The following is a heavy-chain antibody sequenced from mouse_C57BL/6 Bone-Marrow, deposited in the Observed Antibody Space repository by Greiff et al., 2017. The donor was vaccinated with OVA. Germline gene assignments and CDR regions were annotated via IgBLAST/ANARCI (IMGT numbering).Heavy chain of an antibody. Sequence: EVQLQQSGPVLVKPGPSVKISCKASGFTFTDYYMHWVKQSHGKSLEWIGLVYPYNGGTSYNQKFKGKATLTVDTSSSTAYMELNSLTSEDSAVYYCARSPLIYYDYDWYFDVWGTGTTVTVSS. CDR3: ARSPLIYYDYDWYFDV. CDR1: GFTFTDYY. CDR2: VYPYNGGT. J-gene: IGHJ1*03. D-gene: IGHD2-4*01. V-gene: IGHV1-36*01.